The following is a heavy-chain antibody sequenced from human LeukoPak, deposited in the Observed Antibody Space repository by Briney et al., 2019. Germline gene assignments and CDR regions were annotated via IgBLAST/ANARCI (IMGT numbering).Heavy chain of an antibody. CDR3: ARAAYDSSGYYYPDY. V-gene: IGHV1-18*01. D-gene: IGHD3-22*01. Sequence: ASVKVSCKASGYTFTSYGISWVRQAPGQGLEWMGWISAYNGNTNYAQKLQGRVTMTTDTSTSTAYMALRSLRSDDTAVYYCARAAYDSSGYYYPDYWGQGTLVTVSS. CDR1: GYTFTSYG. J-gene: IGHJ4*02. CDR2: ISAYNGNT.